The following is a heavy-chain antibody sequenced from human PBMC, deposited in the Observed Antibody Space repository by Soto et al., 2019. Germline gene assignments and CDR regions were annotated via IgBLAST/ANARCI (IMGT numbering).Heavy chain of an antibody. J-gene: IGHJ4*02. CDR3: ARDPPPPDY. Sequence: QVQLVQSGAEVKKPGASVKVSCKASGYTFASYAISWMRQAPGQGLEWMGWISAYNGNTNYAQKPQGRVTMTTDTPPSTAYRELRSLRSDDTAVYYCARDPPPPDYWGQGTLVTVSS. CDR1: GYTFASYA. CDR2: ISAYNGNT. V-gene: IGHV1-18*01.